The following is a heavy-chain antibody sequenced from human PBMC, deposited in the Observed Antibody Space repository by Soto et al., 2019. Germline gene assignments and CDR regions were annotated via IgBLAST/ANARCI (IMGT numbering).Heavy chain of an antibody. V-gene: IGHV1-46*01. CDR3: ASEGSYYFDNRLDY. D-gene: IGHD3-22*01. J-gene: IGHJ4*02. CDR2: INPTGGST. CDR1: GYTFTNQY. Sequence: QVQLVQSGAEVRKPGASVKVSCKAAGYTFTNQYIHWVRQAPGQGLEWMGIINPTGGSTTYAQKFQGRISMTGDTSTSTVYMDLNSLRSEDTAVYYCASEGSYYFDNRLDYWGQGTLVTVSS.